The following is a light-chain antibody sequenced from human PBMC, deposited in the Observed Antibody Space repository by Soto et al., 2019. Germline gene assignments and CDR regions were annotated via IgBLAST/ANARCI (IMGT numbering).Light chain of an antibody. J-gene: IGLJ1*01. CDR3: SSYTSSTTLYV. Sequence: QSALTQPASVSGSPGQSITISCTGASSDVGNYNYVSWYQQHPGKAPKLIIYDVSNRPSGVSNRFSGSKSGNTASLTISGLQVEDEADYYCSSYTSSTTLYVFGTGTKVTVL. CDR2: DVS. V-gene: IGLV2-14*03. CDR1: SSDVGNYNY.